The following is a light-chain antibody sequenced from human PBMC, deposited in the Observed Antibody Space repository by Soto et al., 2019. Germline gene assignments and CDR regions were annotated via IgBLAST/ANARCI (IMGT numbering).Light chain of an antibody. CDR2: GAS. J-gene: IGKJ2*01. V-gene: IGKV3-15*01. CDR3: QQYHISPPDT. Sequence: EIVTTQSPATLSVSPGERATLSCRASQSVRSNLAWYQQKPGQAPRLLIYGASTRATGIPARFSGSGSGTDFTLTISSLQSEDFAVYYCQQYHISPPDTFGQGTKLEIK. CDR1: QSVRSN.